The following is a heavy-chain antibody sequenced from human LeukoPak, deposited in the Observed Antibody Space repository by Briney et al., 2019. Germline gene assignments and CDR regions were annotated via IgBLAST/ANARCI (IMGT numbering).Heavy chain of an antibody. CDR2: INDNGDGT. D-gene: IGHD3-16*01. J-gene: IGHJ6*03. CDR3: AKGLRTGVGPYMGYHYYMDV. CDR1: GFTFSSYA. Sequence: GGSLRLSCAASGFTFSSYAMSWVRQAPGKGLKWVSTINDNGDGTYYADSVKGRFTISRDNSYNTVSLQMNSLRDEDTGVYYCAKGLRTGVGPYMGYHYYMDVWGKGATVAVSS. V-gene: IGHV3-23*01.